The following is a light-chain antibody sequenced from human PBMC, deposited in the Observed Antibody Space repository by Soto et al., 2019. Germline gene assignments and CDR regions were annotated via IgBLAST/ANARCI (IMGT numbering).Light chain of an antibody. V-gene: IGKV1-39*01. CDR2: AAS. CDR1: QSISNF. J-gene: IGKJ2*01. CDR3: QQSYTTPYT. Sequence: DLQMTPSPSSLSASVGDRVTITCRASQSISNFLNWYQQKPGKAPELLIYAASSLHSGVPSRFSGSGSGTNFPLTISSLQPEDFATYSCQQSYTTPYTFGQGTKLEIK.